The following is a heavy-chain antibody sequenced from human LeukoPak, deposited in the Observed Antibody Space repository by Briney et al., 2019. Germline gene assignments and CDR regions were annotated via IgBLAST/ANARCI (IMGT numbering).Heavy chain of an antibody. CDR2: ISNNGGYT. D-gene: IGHD2-15*01. J-gene: IGHJ5*02. Sequence: GGSLRLSCAASGFTFSSPAMSWVRQAPGKGLEWVSAISNNGGYTYYADSVQGRFTISRDNSKSTLCLQMNSLRAEDTAVYYCAAQDVNWFDPWGQGTLVTVSS. CDR1: GFTFSSPA. V-gene: IGHV3-23*01. CDR3: AAQDVNWFDP.